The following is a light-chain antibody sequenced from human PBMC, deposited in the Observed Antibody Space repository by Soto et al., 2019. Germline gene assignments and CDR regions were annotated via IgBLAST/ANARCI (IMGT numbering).Light chain of an antibody. Sequence: EIVMTQSPAPLSVSPGESAILSCRATQSVSSNLAWYQQKPGQAPRLLLYGASTRATGIPASFSGSGSGTEFALTISSLQSEDFEVYYCQRYNNWPLTFGGGTKVEIK. CDR3: QRYNNWPLT. V-gene: IGKV3-15*01. CDR1: QSVSSN. J-gene: IGKJ4*01. CDR2: GAS.